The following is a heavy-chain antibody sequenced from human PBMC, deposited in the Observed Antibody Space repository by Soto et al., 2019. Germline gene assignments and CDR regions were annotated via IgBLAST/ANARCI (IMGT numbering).Heavy chain of an antibody. CDR3: EGHDRVPAAIVVEGFDP. D-gene: IGHD2-2*01. J-gene: IGHJ5*02. CDR1: GGSISSSRYY. CDR2: IYYSGST. Sequence: QLQLQESGPGLVKPSETLSLTCTVSGGSISSSRYYWGWIRQPPGKGLEWIGSIYYSGSTYYNPPLKSRVAISAGTSMTQFTLKLSSVPAADTGVYYCEGHDRVPAAIVVEGFDPWGQGTLVTVSS. V-gene: IGHV4-39*01.